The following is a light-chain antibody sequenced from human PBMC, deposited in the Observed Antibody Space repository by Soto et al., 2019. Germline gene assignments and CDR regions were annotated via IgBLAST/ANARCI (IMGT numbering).Light chain of an antibody. V-gene: IGKV1-5*03. CDR1: QSISSW. CDR3: QHYNDYSCT. J-gene: IGKJ1*01. Sequence: DIHMTQSPSTLSASVGDRVTITCRASQSISSWLAWYQQKPGKAPNLLIYKTSSLESGVPSRFSGSGSGTEFTLTISSLQPDDFATYYCQHYNDYSCTFGQGTKVEIK. CDR2: KTS.